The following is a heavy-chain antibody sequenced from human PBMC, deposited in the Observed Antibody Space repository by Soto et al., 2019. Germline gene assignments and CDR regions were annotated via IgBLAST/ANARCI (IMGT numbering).Heavy chain of an antibody. Sequence: PSETLSLTCNVSGGSIRSYYWSWSRQPAGKALEWIGRTYTSGTTNYNPSLKSRATILVDTSKNQFSLKLSSVTAADTAVYYCAREGASGFGMDVWGQGTTVTVSS. CDR1: GGSIRSYY. V-gene: IGHV4-4*07. CDR2: TYTSGTT. J-gene: IGHJ6*02. CDR3: AREGASGFGMDV. D-gene: IGHD1-26*01.